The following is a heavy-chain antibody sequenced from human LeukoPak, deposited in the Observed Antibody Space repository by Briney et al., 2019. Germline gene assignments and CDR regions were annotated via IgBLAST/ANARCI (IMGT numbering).Heavy chain of an antibody. CDR3: AKDFRPKRIAVGEVRFDY. CDR2: ISSYNGNT. Sequence: ASVKVSCKASGYTFISYDTTWVRQAPGQGLEWMGWISSYNGNTNYAQKLQGRVTMTTDTSTNTAYMELRSLRSDDTAVYYCAKDFRPKRIAVGEVRFDYWGQGTLVTVSS. V-gene: IGHV1-18*04. CDR1: GYTFISYD. J-gene: IGHJ4*02. D-gene: IGHD6-19*01.